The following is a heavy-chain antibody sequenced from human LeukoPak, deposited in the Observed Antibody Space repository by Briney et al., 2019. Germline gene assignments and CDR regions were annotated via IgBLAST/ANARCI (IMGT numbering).Heavy chain of an antibody. CDR3: ARTRMYRGKSQQLVDFDY. Sequence: SVKVSCKASGGTFSSYTISWVRQAPGQGLEWMGGIIPIFGTANYAQKFQGRVTITADESTSTAYMELSSLRSEDTAVYYCARTRMYRGKSQQLVDFDYWGQGTLVTVSS. V-gene: IGHV1-69*13. J-gene: IGHJ4*02. CDR1: GGTFSSYT. CDR2: IIPIFGTA. D-gene: IGHD6-13*01.